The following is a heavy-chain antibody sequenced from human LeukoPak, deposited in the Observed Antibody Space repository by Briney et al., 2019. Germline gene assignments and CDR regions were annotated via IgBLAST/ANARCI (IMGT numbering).Heavy chain of an antibody. CDR3: ADLGATL. CDR2: IRHKANAYTT. J-gene: IGHJ4*02. D-gene: IGHD1-26*01. V-gene: IGHV3-72*01. Sequence: GRSVRLSCPASGFTFSDHYMDWVRQAPGKGLEWVGHIRHKANAYTTSYAASMKGRFTISRDDSKNALYLQMSSLKTEDTAVYYCADLGATLWGQGTLVNVSS. CDR1: GFTFSDHY.